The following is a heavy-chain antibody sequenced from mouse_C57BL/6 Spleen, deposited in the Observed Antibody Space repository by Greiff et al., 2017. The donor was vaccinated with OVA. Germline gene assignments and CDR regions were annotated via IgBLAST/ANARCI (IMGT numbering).Heavy chain of an antibody. CDR2: ISYDGSN. J-gene: IGHJ4*01. D-gene: IGHD1-1*01. Sequence: ESGPGLVKPSQSLSLTCSVTGYSITSGYYWNWIRQFPGNKLEWMGYISYDGSNNYNPSLKNRISITRDTSKNQFFLKLNSVTTEDTATYYCASNYYGSSSYYAMDYWGQGTSVTVSS. V-gene: IGHV3-6*01. CDR3: ASNYYGSSSYYAMDY. CDR1: GYSITSGYY.